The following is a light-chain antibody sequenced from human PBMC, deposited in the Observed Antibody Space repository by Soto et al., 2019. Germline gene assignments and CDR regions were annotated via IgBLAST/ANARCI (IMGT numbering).Light chain of an antibody. CDR3: QQSHSAPYT. Sequence: DIPMTQSPSSLSASVGDRVTIACRASQSISVYLNWYQQKPGKAPNLLIYATSSLQTGVPSRFSGSGSGTDFTLTISSLQPEDFATYYCQQSHSAPYTFGQGTNLEIK. CDR2: ATS. V-gene: IGKV1-39*01. J-gene: IGKJ2*01. CDR1: QSISVY.